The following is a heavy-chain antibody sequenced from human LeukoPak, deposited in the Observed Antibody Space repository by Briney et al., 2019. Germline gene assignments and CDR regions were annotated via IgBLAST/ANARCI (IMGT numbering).Heavy chain of an antibody. J-gene: IGHJ4*02. D-gene: IGHD6-13*01. CDR3: PKDPAAVGIDSPFHY. V-gene: IGHV3-15*01. Sequence: GGSLRLSCAASGFTVSSNYMSWVRQAPGKGLEWVGRIKSKTDGGTTDYAAPVKGRFTISRDDSKNTLYLQMNSLKTEDTAVYSCPKDPAAVGIDSPFHYWGQETLVTFPS. CDR2: IKSKTDGGTT. CDR1: GFTVSSNY.